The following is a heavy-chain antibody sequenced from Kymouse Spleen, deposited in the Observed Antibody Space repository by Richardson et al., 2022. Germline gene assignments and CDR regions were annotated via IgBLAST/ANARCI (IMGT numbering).Heavy chain of an antibody. D-gene: IGHD3-9*01. CDR1: GFTFSSYS. CDR2: ISSSSSTI. J-gene: IGHJ6*02. CDR3: ARCYFDPKRLYYYYGMDV. Sequence: EVQLVESGGGLVQPGGSLRLSCAASGFTFSSYSMNWVRQAPGKGLEWVSYISSSSSTIYYADSVKGRFTISRDNAKNSLYLQMNSLRDEDTAVYYCARCYFDPKRLYYYYGMDVWGQGTTVTVSS. V-gene: IGHV3-48*02.